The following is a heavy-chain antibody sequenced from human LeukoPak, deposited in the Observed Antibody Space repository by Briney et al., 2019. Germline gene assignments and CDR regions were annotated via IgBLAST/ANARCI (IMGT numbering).Heavy chain of an antibody. J-gene: IGHJ4*02. D-gene: IGHD3-22*01. CDR1: GFTFSSYA. CDR3: AKGPTYYYDSSGYDY. CDR2: ISWNSGSI. Sequence: GGSLRLSCAASGFTFSSYAMSWVRQAPGKGLEWVSGISWNSGSIGYADSVKGRFTISRDNAKNSLYLQMNSLRAEDTALYYCAKGPTYYYDSSGYDYWGQGTLVTVSS. V-gene: IGHV3-9*01.